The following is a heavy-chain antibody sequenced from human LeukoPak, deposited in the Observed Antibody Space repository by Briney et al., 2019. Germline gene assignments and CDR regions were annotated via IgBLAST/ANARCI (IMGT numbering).Heavy chain of an antibody. J-gene: IGHJ3*02. CDR3: AIEFATVVVSAVISAFDI. CDR1: GYTFTDYY. D-gene: IGHD2-2*02. CDR2: INPNSGGT. Sequence: HEASVKVSCKASGYTFTDYYMHWVRQAPGQGLEWMGWINPNSGGTNYAQKFQGRVTMTRYTSIRTAYMELSRLRSDDTAVYYCAIEFATVVVSAVISAFDIWGQGTMVTVSS. V-gene: IGHV1-2*02.